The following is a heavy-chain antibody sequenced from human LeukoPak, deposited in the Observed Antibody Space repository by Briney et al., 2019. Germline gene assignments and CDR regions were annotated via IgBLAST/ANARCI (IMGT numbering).Heavy chain of an antibody. Sequence: ASVKVSCKASGYTFTSYGISWVRQAPGQGLEWMGWISAYNGSTNYAQKLQGRVTMTTDTSTSTAYMELRSLRSDDTAVYYCARALYCSSTGCSENWFDPWGQGTLVTVSS. CDR1: GYTFTSYG. CDR2: ISAYNGST. D-gene: IGHD2-2*01. J-gene: IGHJ5*02. CDR3: ARALYCSSTGCSENWFDP. V-gene: IGHV1-18*01.